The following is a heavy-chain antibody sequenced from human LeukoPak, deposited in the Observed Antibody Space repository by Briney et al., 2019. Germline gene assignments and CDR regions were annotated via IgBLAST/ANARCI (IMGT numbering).Heavy chain of an antibody. D-gene: IGHD3-10*01. V-gene: IGHV4-34*01. Sequence: PSETLSLTCAVYGGSFSVYYWSWIREPPGRGLEWIGEINHSGSTNYNPSLKSRVTISVDTSKNQFSLKLSSVTAADTAVYYCARAMVRGVIIGWGQGTLVTVSS. CDR2: INHSGST. J-gene: IGHJ4*02. CDR3: ARAMVRGVIIG. CDR1: GGSFSVYY.